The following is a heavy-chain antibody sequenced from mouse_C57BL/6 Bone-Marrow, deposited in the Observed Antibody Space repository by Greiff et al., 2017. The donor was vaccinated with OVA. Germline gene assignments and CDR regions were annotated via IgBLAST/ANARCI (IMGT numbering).Heavy chain of an antibody. Sequence: VQRVESGAELVKPGASVKLSCKASGYTFTSYWMHWVKQRPGQGLEWIGMIHPNSGSTNYNEKFKSKATLTVDKSSSTAYMQLSSLTSEDSAVYYCARPSSSFWYFDVWGTGTTVTVSS. V-gene: IGHV1-64*01. J-gene: IGHJ1*03. CDR3: ARPSSSFWYFDV. D-gene: IGHD1-1*01. CDR2: IHPNSGST. CDR1: GYTFTSYW.